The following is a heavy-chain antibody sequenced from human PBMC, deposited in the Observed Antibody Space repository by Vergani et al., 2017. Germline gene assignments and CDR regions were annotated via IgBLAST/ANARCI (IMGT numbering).Heavy chain of an antibody. Sequence: EVQLVQSGSETKKPGESLKISCQAFGYIFSNFWIGWVRQRPGRGLEWMGIIYPGDSEVKSNPTFRGQVIFSVDTSVNTAYLQWRSLQASATATYFCASGGHGSENGGALQLWGQGTNITVSS. CDR2: IYPGDSEV. J-gene: IGHJ3*01. D-gene: IGHD3-10*01. V-gene: IGHV5-51*01. CDR3: ASGGHGSENGGALQL. CDR1: GYIFSNFW.